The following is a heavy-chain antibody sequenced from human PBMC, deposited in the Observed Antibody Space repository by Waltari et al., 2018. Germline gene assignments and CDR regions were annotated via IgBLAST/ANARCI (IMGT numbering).Heavy chain of an antibody. CDR2: INHSGST. CDR1: GGSFRGYY. D-gene: IGHD1-26*01. Sequence: QVQLQQWGAGLLKPSETLSLTCAVYGGSFRGYYWSWIRQPPGKGLEWIGEINHSGSTNYNPSLKSRVTISVDTSKNQFSLKLSSVTAADTAVYYCARGGRLRRAGGYWGQGTLVTVSS. V-gene: IGHV4-34*01. J-gene: IGHJ4*02. CDR3: ARGGRLRRAGGY.